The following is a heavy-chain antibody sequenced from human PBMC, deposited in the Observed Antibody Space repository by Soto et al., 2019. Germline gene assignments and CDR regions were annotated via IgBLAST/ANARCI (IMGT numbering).Heavy chain of an antibody. D-gene: IGHD3-22*01. CDR1: GGTFSSFA. CDR2: IIPIFGTA. Sequence: ASVKVSCKASGGTFSSFAISWVRQAPGQGLGWMGGIIPIFGTANYAQKFQGRVTITADESTSTAYMELSSLRSEDTAVYYFARVKMSVSSGYLTDAFDIWGQGTMVTVSS. V-gene: IGHV1-69*13. CDR3: ARVKMSVSSGYLTDAFDI. J-gene: IGHJ3*02.